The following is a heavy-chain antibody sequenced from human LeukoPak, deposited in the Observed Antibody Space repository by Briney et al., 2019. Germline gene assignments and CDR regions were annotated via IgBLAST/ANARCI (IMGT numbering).Heavy chain of an antibody. J-gene: IGHJ5*02. Sequence: PSETLSLTCTVSGGSISSSSYYWGWIRQPPGKGLEWIGNIYYSGSTYYNPSLKSRVTISVDTSKNQFSLKLSSVTAADTAVYYCARLNVEGGSSWFLNWFDPWGQGTLVTVSS. CDR3: ARLNVEGGSSWFLNWFDP. V-gene: IGHV4-39*07. CDR1: GGSISSSSYY. D-gene: IGHD6-13*01. CDR2: IYYSGST.